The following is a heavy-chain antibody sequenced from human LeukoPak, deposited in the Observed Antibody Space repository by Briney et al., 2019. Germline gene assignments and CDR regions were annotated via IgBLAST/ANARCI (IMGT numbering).Heavy chain of an antibody. V-gene: IGHV3-15*01. CDR3: TTKYYYDSSGYNNFDY. CDR2: IKRETDGGTT. CDR1: GFTFSNAW. Sequence: GGSLRLSCAASGFTFSNAWMSWVRQAPGKGLEWVGRIKRETDGGTTDYAAPVKGRFTISRDDSKSTLYLQMNSLKTDDTAVYYCTTKYYYDSSGYNNFDYWGQGTLVTVS. J-gene: IGHJ4*02. D-gene: IGHD3-22*01.